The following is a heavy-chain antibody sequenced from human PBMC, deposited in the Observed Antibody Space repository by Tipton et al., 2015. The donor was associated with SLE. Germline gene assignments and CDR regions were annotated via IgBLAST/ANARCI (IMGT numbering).Heavy chain of an antibody. J-gene: IGHJ4*02. CDR2: IYYSGST. V-gene: IGHV4-39*01. D-gene: IGHD3-3*01. CDR1: GGSISSSSYY. CDR3: ASLLEWLPLV. Sequence: TLSLTCTVSGGSISSSSYYWGWIRQPPGKGLEWIGSIYYSGSTYYNPSLKSRVTISVDTSKNQFSLKLSSVTAADTAVYYFASLLEWLPLVWGQGTLVTVSS.